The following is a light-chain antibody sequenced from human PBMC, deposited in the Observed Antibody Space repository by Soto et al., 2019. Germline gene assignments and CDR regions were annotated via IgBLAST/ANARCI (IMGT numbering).Light chain of an antibody. CDR2: DAS. J-gene: IGKJ3*01. CDR3: QQNGRSPT. V-gene: IGKV3-11*01. Sequence: EIVLTQSPATLYLSPGDRATLSCGASQSVSSYLAWYQQKPGQAPRLLIYDASNRATGIPDRFSGSGSGSGTDFTLFISRLEPEDCGVYYCQQNGRSPTFGPGTKVDIK. CDR1: QSVSSY.